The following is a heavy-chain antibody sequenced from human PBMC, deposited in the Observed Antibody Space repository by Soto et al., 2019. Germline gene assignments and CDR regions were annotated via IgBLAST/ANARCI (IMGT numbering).Heavy chain of an antibody. D-gene: IGHD3-3*01. Sequence: GGSLRLSCAASGFTFSNALMNWVRQAPGKGLEWVGRIKSKTDGGTTDYAAPVKGRFTISRDDSKNTLYLQMNSLKTEDTAVYYCTTERYDFWSGYYTGFDYWGQGTLVTVSS. CDR1: GFTFSNAL. J-gene: IGHJ4*02. CDR3: TTERYDFWSGYYTGFDY. V-gene: IGHV3-15*07. CDR2: IKSKTDGGTT.